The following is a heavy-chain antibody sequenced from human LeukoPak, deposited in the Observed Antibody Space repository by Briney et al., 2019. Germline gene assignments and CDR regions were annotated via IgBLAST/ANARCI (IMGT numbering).Heavy chain of an antibody. V-gene: IGHV3-23*01. D-gene: IGHD6-13*01. Sequence: GGSLRLSCAASGFTFSSYAMSWVRQAPGKGLEWVSAISGSGGSTYYADSVKGRFTISRDNSKNTLYLHMNSLRADDTALYYCAREGGRAAAGRFDYWGQGTLVTVSS. J-gene: IGHJ4*02. CDR2: ISGSGGST. CDR1: GFTFSSYA. CDR3: AREGGRAAAGRFDY.